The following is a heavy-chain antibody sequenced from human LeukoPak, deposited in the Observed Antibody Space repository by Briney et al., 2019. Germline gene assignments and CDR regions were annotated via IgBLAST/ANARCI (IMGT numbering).Heavy chain of an antibody. D-gene: IGHD1-26*01. Sequence: GGSLRLSCAASGFTFSNYWMSWVRQAPGKGLEWVANIKQDGSEKYYVDSVKGRFTISRDNAKKALYLQMNSLRAEDTAVYFCARGSPYRDSDDYRGQGTLVTVSS. CDR1: GFTFSNYW. V-gene: IGHV3-7*05. CDR3: ARGSPYRDSDDY. J-gene: IGHJ4*02. CDR2: IKQDGSEK.